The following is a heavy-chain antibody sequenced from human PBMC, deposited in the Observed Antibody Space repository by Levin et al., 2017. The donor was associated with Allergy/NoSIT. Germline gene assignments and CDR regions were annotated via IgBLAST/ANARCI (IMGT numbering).Heavy chain of an antibody. CDR1: GFTFSSYA. D-gene: IGHD2-15*01. CDR3: AKLVAASRWGITNNLGAFDI. CDR2: ISYDGSNK. V-gene: IGHV3-30-3*02. Sequence: GESLKISCAASGFTFSSYAMHWVRQAPGKGLEWVAVISYDGSNKYYADSVKGRFTISRDNSKNTLYLQMNSLRAEDTAVYYCAKLVAASRWGITNNLGAFDIWGQGTMVTVSS. J-gene: IGHJ3*02.